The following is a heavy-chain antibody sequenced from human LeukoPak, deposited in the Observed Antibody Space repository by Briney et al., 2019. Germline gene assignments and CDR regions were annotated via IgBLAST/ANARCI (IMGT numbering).Heavy chain of an antibody. V-gene: IGHV5-51*01. CDR1: GYSFTSYW. CDR3: ARRGIAVAGTPAEYFQH. Sequence: GESLKISCKGSGYSFTSYWIAWVRQMPGKGLEWMGIIYPGDSDTRYSPSFQGQVSISADKSISTAYLQWNSLKASDTAMYYCARRGIAVAGTPAEYFQHWGQGTLVTVSS. D-gene: IGHD6-19*01. J-gene: IGHJ1*01. CDR2: IYPGDSDT.